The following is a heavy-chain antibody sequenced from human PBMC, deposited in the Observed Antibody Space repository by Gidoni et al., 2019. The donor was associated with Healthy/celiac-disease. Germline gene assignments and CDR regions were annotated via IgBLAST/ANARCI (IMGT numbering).Heavy chain of an antibody. J-gene: IGHJ4*02. CDR1: GFTFDDYA. D-gene: IGHD6-19*01. V-gene: IGHV3-9*01. CDR2: ISWNSGSI. Sequence: EVQLVESGGGLVQPGRSLRLSCAASGFTFDDYAMHWVRQAPGKGLEWVSGISWNSGSIGYADSVKGRFTISRDNAKNSLYLQMNSLRAEDTALYYCAKGPSGAFDHWGQGTLVTVSS. CDR3: AKGPSGAFDH.